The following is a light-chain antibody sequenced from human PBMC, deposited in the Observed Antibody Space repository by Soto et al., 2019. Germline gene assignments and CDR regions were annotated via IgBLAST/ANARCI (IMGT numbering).Light chain of an antibody. CDR1: NSSIGAGSH. J-gene: IGLJ3*02. CDR2: GNN. Sequence: QSVLTQPPSVSGAPGQGVTISCTGSNSSIGAGSHVHWYQHFPGAAPRLLIYGNNNRPSGVPARFSASKSDTSASLAITGLQADDEADYYCQSFDNSLTHPVFGGGTQLTVL. V-gene: IGLV1-40*01. CDR3: QSFDNSLTHPV.